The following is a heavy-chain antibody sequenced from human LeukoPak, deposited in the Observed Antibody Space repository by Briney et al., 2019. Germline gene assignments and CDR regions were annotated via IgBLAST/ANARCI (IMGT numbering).Heavy chain of an antibody. Sequence: SETLSLTCAVYGGSFSGYYWSWIRQPPGKGLEWIGEINHSGSTNYNPSLKSRVTISVDTSKNQFSLKLSSVTAADTAVYYCARGGCSSTSCYFDYWGQGTLVTVSS. CDR2: INHSGST. D-gene: IGHD2-2*01. V-gene: IGHV4-34*01. J-gene: IGHJ4*02. CDR1: GGSFSGYY. CDR3: ARGGCSSTSCYFDY.